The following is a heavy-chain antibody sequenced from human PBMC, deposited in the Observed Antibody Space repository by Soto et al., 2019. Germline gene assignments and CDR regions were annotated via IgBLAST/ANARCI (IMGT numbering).Heavy chain of an antibody. D-gene: IGHD5-18*01. CDR3: ARGAMANFDY. CDR1: GGTFGSQG. Sequence: SVQASCKASGGTFGSQGIAWVRQAPGQGLEGMGGFIAMLGTPTYAKKGQGRATITADESLTSSYLELRSLRSEDTGVYFGARGAMANFDYWGQGTVGTV. J-gene: IGHJ4*02. CDR2: FIAMLGTP. V-gene: IGHV1-69*13.